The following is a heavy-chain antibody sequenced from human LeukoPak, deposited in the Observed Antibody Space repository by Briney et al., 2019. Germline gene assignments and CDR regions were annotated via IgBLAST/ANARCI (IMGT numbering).Heavy chain of an antibody. D-gene: IGHD2-2*01. J-gene: IGHJ5*01. V-gene: IGHV3-30*18. CDR2: ISNDGRTT. Sequence: GGSLRLSCAASGFTFRSHGIHWVRQAPGKGLEWVAVISNDGRTTYYADSVKGRFTISRDNSKNTLYLQMNSLRAEDTAVYYCAKGYCASATCYSRFESWGQGTLVTVSS. CDR1: GFTFRSHG. CDR3: AKGYCASATCYSRFES.